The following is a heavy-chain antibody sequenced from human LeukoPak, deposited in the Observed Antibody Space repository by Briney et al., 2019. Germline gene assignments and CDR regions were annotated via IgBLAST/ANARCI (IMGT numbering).Heavy chain of an antibody. V-gene: IGHV1-2*02. J-gene: IGHJ5*02. CDR1: KYTFTDSY. D-gene: IGHD3-22*01. Sequence: ASVKVSCKASKYTFTDSYIHWVRQAPGQGLEWMGRINPNTGGTNYALKFQGRVTMTRDTSISTAYMELSRLISDDTAVYYCAREDSFDSSGYIYAGYNRWGFGTWGQGTLITVSS. CDR3: AREDSFDSSGYIYAGYNRWGFGT. CDR2: INPNTGGT.